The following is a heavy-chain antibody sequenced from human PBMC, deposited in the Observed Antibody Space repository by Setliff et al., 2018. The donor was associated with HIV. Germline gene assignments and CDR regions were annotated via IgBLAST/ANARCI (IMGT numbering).Heavy chain of an antibody. D-gene: IGHD4-4*01. V-gene: IGHV1-69*04. J-gene: IGHJ4*02. CDR1: GGTFSNYG. CDR2: IIPRFDIT. CDR3: AAARLLNDYRDPGAYYFDF. Sequence: ASVKVSCKASGGTFSNYGTNWVRQAPGQGLEWMGRIIPRFDITNYPQKFQGRVRLTADKSTSTAYLELSSLRSEDTAVYYCAAARLLNDYRDPGAYYFDFWGQGTLVTVSS.